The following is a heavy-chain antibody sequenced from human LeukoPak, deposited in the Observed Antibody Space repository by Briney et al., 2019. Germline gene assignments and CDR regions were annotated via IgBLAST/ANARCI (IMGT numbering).Heavy chain of an antibody. CDR2: INPSGGGT. CDR1: GYTFTTYY. Sequence: ASVKVSCKSSGYTFTTYYMHWVRQAPGQGLEWMGMINPSGGGTIYAREFQGRVTITADKSTSTAYMELSSLRSEDTAVYYCARDGSRSSSWYGGDAFDIWGQGTMVTVSS. D-gene: IGHD6-13*01. V-gene: IGHV1-46*01. CDR3: ARDGSRSSSWYGGDAFDI. J-gene: IGHJ3*02.